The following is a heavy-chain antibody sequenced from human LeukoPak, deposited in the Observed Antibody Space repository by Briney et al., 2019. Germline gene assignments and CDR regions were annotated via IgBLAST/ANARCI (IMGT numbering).Heavy chain of an antibody. D-gene: IGHD3-22*01. Sequence: SETLSLTCTVSGGSISSYYWSWIRQPPGKGLEWIGYIYYSGTTNYNPSLKSRVTISVDTSKNQFPLKLSSVTAADTAVYYCARHRDYYDSSGYHWSFDYWGQGTLVTVSS. CDR2: IYYSGTT. CDR1: GGSISSYY. J-gene: IGHJ4*02. CDR3: ARHRDYYDSSGYHWSFDY. V-gene: IGHV4-59*08.